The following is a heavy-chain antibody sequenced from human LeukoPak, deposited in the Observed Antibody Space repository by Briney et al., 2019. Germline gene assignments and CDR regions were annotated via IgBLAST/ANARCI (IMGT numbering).Heavy chain of an antibody. V-gene: IGHV4-59*01. Sequence: SETLSLTCTVSGGSISSYYWSWIRQPPGKRLEWIGYIYYSGSTSYNPSLKSRVTISVDTSKNQFSLKLSSVTAADTAVYYCAREQSMGGYSYGTFDYWGQGTLVTVSS. CDR3: AREQSMGGYSYGTFDY. J-gene: IGHJ4*02. D-gene: IGHD5-18*01. CDR1: GGSISSYY. CDR2: IYYSGST.